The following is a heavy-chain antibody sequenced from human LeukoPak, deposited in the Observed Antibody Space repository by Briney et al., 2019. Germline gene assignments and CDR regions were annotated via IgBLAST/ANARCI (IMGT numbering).Heavy chain of an antibody. D-gene: IGHD3-22*01. CDR3: AKGGGYCNAFDI. CDR1: GFTVSSNY. V-gene: IGHV3-30*18. CDR2: ISYDGSNK. J-gene: IGHJ3*02. Sequence: GGSLRLSCAASGFTVSSNYMSWVRQAPGKGLEWVAVISYDGSNKYYADSVKGRFTISRDNSKNTLYLQMNSLRAEDTAVYYCAKGGGYCNAFDIWGQGTMVTVSS.